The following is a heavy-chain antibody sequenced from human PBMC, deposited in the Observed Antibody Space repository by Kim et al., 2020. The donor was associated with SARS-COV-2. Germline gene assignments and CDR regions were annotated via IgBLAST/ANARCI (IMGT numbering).Heavy chain of an antibody. CDR1: GGSISSGGYY. J-gene: IGHJ3*02. CDR2: IYYSGST. CDR3: ARRQASSSGSLNLPEFAFDI. D-gene: IGHD3-22*01. Sequence: SETLSLTCTVSGGSISSGGYYWSWIRQHPGKGLEWIGYIYYSGSTYYNPSLKSRVTISVDTSKNQFSLKLSSVTAADTAVYYCARRQASSSGSLNLPEFAFDIWGQGTMVTVSS. V-gene: IGHV4-31*03.